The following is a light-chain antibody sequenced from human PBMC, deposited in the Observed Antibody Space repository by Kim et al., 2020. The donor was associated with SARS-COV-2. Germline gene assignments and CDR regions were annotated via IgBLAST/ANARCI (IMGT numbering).Light chain of an antibody. J-gene: IGKJ2*01. CDR3: QQYNSYPYT. Sequence: GDRVTITCRASQSISSWLAWYQQKPGKAPKLLIYDASSLESGVPSRFSGSGSGTEFTLTISSLQPDDFATYYCQQYNSYPYTFGQGTKL. CDR1: QSISSW. CDR2: DAS. V-gene: IGKV1-5*01.